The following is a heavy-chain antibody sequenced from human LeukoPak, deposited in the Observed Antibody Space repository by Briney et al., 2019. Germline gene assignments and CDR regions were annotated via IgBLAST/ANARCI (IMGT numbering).Heavy chain of an antibody. CDR2: INHSGST. V-gene: IGHV4-34*01. CDR1: GFTFSDYY. Sequence: GSLRLSCAASGFTFSDYYMSWIRQAPGKGLEWIGEINHSGSTNYNPSLKSRVTISVDTSKNQFSLKLSSVTAADTAVYYCARAPRGVDYFDYWGQGTLVTVSS. D-gene: IGHD3-10*01. CDR3: ARAPRGVDYFDY. J-gene: IGHJ4*02.